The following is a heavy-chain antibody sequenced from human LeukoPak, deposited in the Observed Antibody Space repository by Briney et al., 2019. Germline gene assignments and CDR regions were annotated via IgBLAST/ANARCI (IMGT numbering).Heavy chain of an antibody. Sequence: GGSLRLSCAASGFTFSNYWMSWVRQTPGKGLEWVANINQDGSEKYYVDSVKGRFTFSRDNAKNSLYLQMNSLRAEDTAVYYCARDDYSDRSGYYFPVEWGQGTLVTASS. V-gene: IGHV3-7*05. CDR1: GFTFSNYW. CDR2: INQDGSEK. J-gene: IGHJ4*02. D-gene: IGHD3-22*01. CDR3: ARDDYSDRSGYYFPVE.